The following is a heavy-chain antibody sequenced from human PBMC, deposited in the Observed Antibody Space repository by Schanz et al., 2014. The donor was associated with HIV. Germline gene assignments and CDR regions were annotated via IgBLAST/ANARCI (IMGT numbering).Heavy chain of an antibody. V-gene: IGHV3-23*01. J-gene: IGHJ6*02. CDR1: GFTFSTYA. Sequence: EVQLLESGGGLVQPGGSLRLSCAASGFTFSTYAMNWVRQAPGKGLEWVSAISGSGGNTYYADSVKGRFTISRDNSKNTLYLQMNSLRAEDTAVYYCARLLVTPFSYNYGLDVWGQGTTVTVSS. CDR2: ISGSGGNT. D-gene: IGHD2-21*02. CDR3: ARLLVTPFSYNYGLDV.